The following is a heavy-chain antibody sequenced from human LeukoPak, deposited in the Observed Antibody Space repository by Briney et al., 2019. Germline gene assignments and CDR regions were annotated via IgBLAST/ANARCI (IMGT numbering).Heavy chain of an antibody. CDR1: GGSISSGSYY. J-gene: IGHJ4*02. CDR2: IYTSGST. V-gene: IGHV4-61*02. Sequence: SQTLSLTCTVSGGSISSGSYYWSWIRQPAGKGLEWIGRIYTSGSTNYNPSLKSRVTISVDTSKNQFSLKLSSVTAADTAVYYCARGRVLGYAPLFDYWGQGTLVTVSS. D-gene: IGHD2-2*03. CDR3: ARGRVLGYAPLFDY.